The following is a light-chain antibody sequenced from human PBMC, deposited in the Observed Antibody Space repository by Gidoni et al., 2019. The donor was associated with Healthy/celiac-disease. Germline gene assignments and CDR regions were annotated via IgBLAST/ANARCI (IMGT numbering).Light chain of an antibody. J-gene: IGKJ4*01. CDR3: QQYYSTSLT. CDR2: WAS. V-gene: IGKV4-1*01. Sequence: IVIPQSPDPLAVSLGERATINCKSSQSVLYSSNNKNYLAWYQQKPGQPPKLLIYWASTRESGVPDRFSGSGSGTDFTLTISSLQAEDVAVYYCQQYYSTSLTFGGXTKVEIK. CDR1: QSVLYSSNNKNY.